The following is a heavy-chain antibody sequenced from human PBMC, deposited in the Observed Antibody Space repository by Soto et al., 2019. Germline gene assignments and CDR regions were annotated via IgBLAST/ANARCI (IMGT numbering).Heavy chain of an antibody. V-gene: IGHV4-4*02. Sequence: SETLSLTCAVSGGSISSSNWWSWVRQPPGKGLEWIGEIYHSGSTNYNPSLKSRVTISVDKSKNQFSLKLSSVTAADTAVYYCARGRYCSSTSCSFDYWGQGTLVTVSS. D-gene: IGHD2-2*01. CDR2: IYHSGST. CDR3: ARGRYCSSTSCSFDY. J-gene: IGHJ4*02. CDR1: GGSISSSNW.